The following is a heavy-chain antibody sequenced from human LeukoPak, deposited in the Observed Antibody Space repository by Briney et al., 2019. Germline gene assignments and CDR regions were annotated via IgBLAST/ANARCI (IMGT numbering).Heavy chain of an antibody. J-gene: IGHJ4*02. CDR2: INHSGST. D-gene: IGHD4-17*01. CDR1: GGSFSGYY. CDR3: ASLFLNTVTPDY. V-gene: IGHV4-34*01. Sequence: PSETLSLTCAVYGGSFSGYYWSWIRQPPGKGLEWVGEINHSGSTNYNPSLKSRVTISVDTSKNPFSLKLSSVTAADTAVYYCASLFLNTVTPDYWGQGTLVTVSS.